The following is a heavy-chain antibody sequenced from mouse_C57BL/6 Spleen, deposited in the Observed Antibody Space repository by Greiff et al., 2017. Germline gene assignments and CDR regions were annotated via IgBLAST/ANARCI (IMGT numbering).Heavy chain of an antibody. CDR2: ISDGGSYT. CDR1: GFTFSSYA. CDR3: ARDTVYAMDY. Sequence: EVQVVESGGGLVKPGGSLKLSCAASGFTFSSYAMSWVRQTPETRLEWVATISDGGSYTYYPHNVKGRFTISRDNAKNNLYLQMSHLKSEDTDRYYCARDTVYAMDYWGQGTSVTVSS. J-gene: IGHJ4*01. V-gene: IGHV5-4*01.